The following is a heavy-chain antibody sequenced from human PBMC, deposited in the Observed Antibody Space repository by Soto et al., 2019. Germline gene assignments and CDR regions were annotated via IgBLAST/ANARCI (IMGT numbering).Heavy chain of an antibody. Sequence: QVQLVQSGAEVKKPGASVKVSCKASGYMFSSYGIGWVRQAPGQGLEWMGWITEYNGNTDYARRLQGRVTMTTDTSTSIAYMELRSLRPDDTAVYYCAKVAFRGYGSGSYLELYYGLEVWGQGTTVTVS. J-gene: IGHJ6*02. CDR1: GYMFSSYG. V-gene: IGHV1-18*01. CDR3: AKVAFRGYGSGSYLELYYGLEV. D-gene: IGHD3-10*01. CDR2: ITEYNGNT.